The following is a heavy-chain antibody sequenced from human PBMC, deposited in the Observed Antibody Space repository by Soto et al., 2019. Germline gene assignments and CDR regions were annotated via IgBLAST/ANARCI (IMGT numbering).Heavy chain of an antibody. J-gene: IGHJ4*02. V-gene: IGHV3-33*01. Sequence: PGGSLRLSCAASGFIFSDYVMHWVRQAPGKGLEWVAVMWYDGSKEYYVDSVKGRFTISRDRSKNTLFLQMNSLRAEDTAVYYCARGRTDFDYWGQGTLVTVSS. CDR2: MWYDGSKE. CDR3: ARGRTDFDY. CDR1: GFIFSDYV.